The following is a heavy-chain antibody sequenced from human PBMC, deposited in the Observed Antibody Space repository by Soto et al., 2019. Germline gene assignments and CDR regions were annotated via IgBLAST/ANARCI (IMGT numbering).Heavy chain of an antibody. CDR3: AIGLSRQSWKWFDP. D-gene: IGHD1-1*01. Sequence: QVQLVQSGAEVKEPGASVKVSCRTSGYTFTDHYINWVRQAPGQGPEYMGWIHPNSGDTKYTQRFQGRVTMTRDTSISTAYMERTRLTSDDTAVYYCAIGLSRQSWKWFDPWGQGTLVTASP. J-gene: IGHJ5*02. CDR1: GYTFTDHY. V-gene: IGHV1-2*02. CDR2: IHPNSGDT.